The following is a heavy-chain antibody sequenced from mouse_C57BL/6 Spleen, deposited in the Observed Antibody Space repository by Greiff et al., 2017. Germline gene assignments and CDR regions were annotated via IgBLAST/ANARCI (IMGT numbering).Heavy chain of an antibody. D-gene: IGHD2-5*01. CDR1: GFNIKDDY. Sequence: EVQLVESGAELVRPGASVKLSCTASGFNIKDDYMHWVKQRPEQGLEWIGWIDPENGDTEYASKFQGKATITADTSSSTAYLQLSSLTSEDTAVYYCIYSNCVFDYWGQGTTLTVSS. J-gene: IGHJ2*01. CDR2: IDPENGDT. CDR3: IYSNCVFDY. V-gene: IGHV14-4*01.